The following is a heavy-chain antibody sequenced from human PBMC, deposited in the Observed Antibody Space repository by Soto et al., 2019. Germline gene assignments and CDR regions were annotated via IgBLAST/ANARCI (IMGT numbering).Heavy chain of an antibody. CDR1: GGSVSRRNCY. Sequence: QLQLQESGPGMVKPSETLSLTCPVSGGSVSRRNCYWGWIRQPHRKALEWIGSIYYTGSTYYNPALKSRFTISVTTSKNKFSLKLSSMTATDTAVYYCARLGKMDTNLGVYYYYDMDLCGQGTTVTVSS. J-gene: IGHJ6*02. V-gene: IGHV4-39*01. D-gene: IGHD5-18*01. CDR2: IYYTGST. CDR3: ARLGKMDTNLGVYYYYDMDL.